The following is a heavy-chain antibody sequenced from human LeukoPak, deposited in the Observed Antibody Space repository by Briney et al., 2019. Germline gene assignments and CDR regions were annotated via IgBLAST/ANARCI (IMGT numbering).Heavy chain of an antibody. V-gene: IGHV4-59*12. J-gene: IGHJ4*02. Sequence: SETLSLTCSVSGGSINNYWWNWIRQPPGKGLEWIGYIYYSGSTYYNPSLKSRVTISVDTSKNQFSLKLSSVTAADTAVYYCASNGGDSSGYYFDYWGQGTLVTVSS. D-gene: IGHD3-22*01. CDR3: ASNGGDSSGYYFDY. CDR2: IYYSGST. CDR1: GGSINNYW.